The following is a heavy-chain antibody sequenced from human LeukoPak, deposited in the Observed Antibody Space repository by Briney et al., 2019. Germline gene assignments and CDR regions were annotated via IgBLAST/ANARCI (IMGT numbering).Heavy chain of an antibody. V-gene: IGHV4-59*01. CDR1: GGSISSSY. D-gene: IGHD6-19*01. Sequence: SETLSLTCTVSGGSISSSYWSWIRQPPGKGLEWIGYMYYSGSTNYNPSLKSRVAISVDTSKNQFSLKLSSVTAADTAVYYCAREYRSGVDYWGQGTLATVSS. CDR2: MYYSGST. CDR3: AREYRSGVDY. J-gene: IGHJ4*02.